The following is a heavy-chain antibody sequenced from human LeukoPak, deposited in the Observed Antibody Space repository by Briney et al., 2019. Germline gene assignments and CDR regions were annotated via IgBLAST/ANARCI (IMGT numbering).Heavy chain of an antibody. D-gene: IGHD3-10*01. J-gene: IGHJ4*02. CDR1: GFTFSSYG. CDR3: ARDAGVRGVIRTPPHFDY. V-gene: IGHV3-30*03. CDR2: ISYDGSNK. Sequence: PGRSLRLSCAASGFTFSSYGMHWVRQAPGKGLEWVPVISYDGSNKYYADSVKGRFTISRDNSKNTLYLQMNSLRAEDTAVYYCARDAGVRGVIRTPPHFDYWGQGTLVTVSS.